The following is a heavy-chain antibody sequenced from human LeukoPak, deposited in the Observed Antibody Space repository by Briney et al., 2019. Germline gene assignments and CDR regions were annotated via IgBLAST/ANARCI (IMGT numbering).Heavy chain of an antibody. D-gene: IGHD3-10*01. CDR3: AREGNSGVRGVKVDY. CDR2: INHSGST. CDR1: GGSFSGYY. V-gene: IGHV4-34*01. J-gene: IGHJ4*02. Sequence: SETLSLTCAVYGGSFSGYYWSWIRQPPGKGLEWIGEINHSGSTNYNPSLKSRVTISVDTSKNQFSLKLSSVTAADTAAYYCAREGNSGVRGVKVDYWGQGTLVTVSS.